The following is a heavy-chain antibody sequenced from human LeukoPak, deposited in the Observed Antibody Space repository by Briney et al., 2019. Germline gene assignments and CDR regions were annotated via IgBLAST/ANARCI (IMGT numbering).Heavy chain of an antibody. CDR2: INPSGGST. Sequence: ASVKVSCKASGYTFTSYYIHWVRQAPGQGLEWMGIINPSGGSTSYAQKFQGRVTMTRDTSTSTVYMELSSLRSEDTAVDCCSRDYSGAVTAVTDDAFDIWGQGTMVTVSS. CDR3: SRDYSGAVTAVTDDAFDI. J-gene: IGHJ3*02. CDR1: GYTFTSYY. D-gene: IGHD4-23*01. V-gene: IGHV1-46*01.